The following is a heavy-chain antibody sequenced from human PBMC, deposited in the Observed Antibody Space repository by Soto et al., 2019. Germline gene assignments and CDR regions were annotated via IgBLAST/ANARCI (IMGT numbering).Heavy chain of an antibody. V-gene: IGHV3-13*01. CDR2: IGTAGDT. D-gene: IGHD6-13*01. Sequence: GGSLRLSCAASGFTFSSYDMHWVRQATGKGLEWVSAIGTAGDTYYPGYVKGRFNISRENAKNSLYLQMNSLRAGDTAVYYCARDGSIAAANGAFDIWGQGTMVTVSS. J-gene: IGHJ3*02. CDR3: ARDGSIAAANGAFDI. CDR1: GFTFSSYD.